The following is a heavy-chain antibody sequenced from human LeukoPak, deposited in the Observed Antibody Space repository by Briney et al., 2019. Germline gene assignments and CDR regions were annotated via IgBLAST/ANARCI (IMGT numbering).Heavy chain of an antibody. D-gene: IGHD3-22*01. CDR3: ARVPYDSSGHLWI. CDR1: GFTFSSYS. J-gene: IGHJ4*02. CDR2: ISSSSSYI. Sequence: GGSLRLSCAASGFTFSSYSMNWVRQAPGKGLEWVSSISSSSSYIYYADSVKGRFTISRDNAKNSLYLQMNSLRAEDTAVYYCARVPYDSSGHLWIWGQGTLVTVSS. V-gene: IGHV3-21*01.